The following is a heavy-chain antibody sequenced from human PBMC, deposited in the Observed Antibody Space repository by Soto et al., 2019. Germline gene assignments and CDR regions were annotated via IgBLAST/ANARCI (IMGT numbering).Heavy chain of an antibody. CDR1: GGSISNGGYY. J-gene: IGHJ4*02. CDR2: INYSGST. D-gene: IGHD6-19*01. CDR3: ARDPFSRGIGVPGFDY. V-gene: IGHV4-31*03. Sequence: SETLSLTCSVSGGSISNGGYYWSWIRQHPGKGLEWIGYINYSGSTYYNPSLKSRATISVDTSKNQFSLKLSSVTAADTAVFYCARDPFSRGIGVPGFDYWGQGTLVTVSS.